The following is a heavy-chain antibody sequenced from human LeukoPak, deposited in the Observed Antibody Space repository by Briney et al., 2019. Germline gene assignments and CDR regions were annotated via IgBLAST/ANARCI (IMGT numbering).Heavy chain of an antibody. CDR2: INHSGST. J-gene: IGHJ6*03. D-gene: IGHD2-21*02. CDR3: ARGKSDGYGPQNYYYYMDV. Sequence: SSETLSLTCAVYGVSFSGYYWSWIRQPPGKGLEWIGEINHSGSTNYNPSLKSRVTISVDTSKNQFSLKLSSVTAADTAVYYCARGKSDGYGPQNYYYYMDVWGKGTTVTVPS. V-gene: IGHV4-34*01. CDR1: GVSFSGYY.